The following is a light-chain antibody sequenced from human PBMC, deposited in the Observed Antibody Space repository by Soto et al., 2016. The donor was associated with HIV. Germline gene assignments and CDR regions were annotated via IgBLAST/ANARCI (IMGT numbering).Light chain of an antibody. CDR1: DIGQKS. J-gene: IGLJ3*02. CDR2: DDT. CDR3: QVWDSNSDHWV. Sequence: SYVLTQPPSVSVAPGMTARITCEGNDIGQKSVHWDQQKPGQAPVLVVYDDTRRRSGIPERFSGSNSGNTATLTISRVEAGDEADYYCQVWDSNSDHWVFGGGTTLTVL. V-gene: IGLV3-21*03.